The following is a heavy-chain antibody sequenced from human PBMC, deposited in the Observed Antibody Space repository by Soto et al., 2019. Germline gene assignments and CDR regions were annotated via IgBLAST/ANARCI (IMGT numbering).Heavy chain of an antibody. CDR2: ISGSGGST. CDR3: EKVLGGLRYSGYDYRYLDY. J-gene: IGHJ4*02. Sequence: GGSLRLSCAASGFTFSSYAMSWVRQAPGKGLEWVSTISGSGGSTSYADSVKGRFTISRDNSKNTLYLQMNSRRTADTAVYYCEKVLGGLRYSGYDYRYLDYWGQGTLVTVSS. V-gene: IGHV3-23*01. CDR1: GFTFSSYA. D-gene: IGHD5-12*01.